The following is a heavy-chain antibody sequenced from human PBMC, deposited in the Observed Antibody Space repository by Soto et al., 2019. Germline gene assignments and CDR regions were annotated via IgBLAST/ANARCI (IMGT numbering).Heavy chain of an antibody. J-gene: IGHJ5*02. CDR2: INAGNGNT. V-gene: IGHV1-3*01. D-gene: IGHD6-19*01. CDR1: VYTFTIYA. Sequence: GASVKVSCKASVYTFTIYAMHWVRQAPGQRLEWMGWINAGNGNTKYSQKFQGRVTITRDTSASTAYMELSSLRSEDTAVYYCARDRIAVAGSGFDPWGQGTLVTVSS. CDR3: ARDRIAVAGSGFDP.